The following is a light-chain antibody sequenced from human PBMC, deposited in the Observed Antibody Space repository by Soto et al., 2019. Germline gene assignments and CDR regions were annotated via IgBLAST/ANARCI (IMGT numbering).Light chain of an antibody. V-gene: IGKV1-39*01. J-gene: IGKJ4*01. CDR2: AAT. CDR3: QHIDSAPT. Sequence: DIQMTQSPSSLSASLGDRVTITCRASQGISTYLHWYQHKPGKAPNLLIYAATNLRSGVPPRFSGSGSGTDFTLTIRSMQPDYFATEYCQHIDSAPTFGGGTQVEIK. CDR1: QGISTY.